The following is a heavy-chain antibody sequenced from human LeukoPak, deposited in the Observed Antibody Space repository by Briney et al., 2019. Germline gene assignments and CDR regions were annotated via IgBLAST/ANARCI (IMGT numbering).Heavy chain of an antibody. V-gene: IGHV3-21*04. D-gene: IGHD2-2*01. J-gene: IGHJ4*02. CDR2: ISSGSSYI. CDR1: GFTFSNYS. Sequence: GGSLRLSCAASGFTFSNYSMNWVRQAPGKGLEWVSSISSGSSYIYYADSVKGRFTISRDNSKNTLYLQMNSLRAEDTAVYYCAKEVVVVPAACFDYWGQGTLVTVSS. CDR3: AKEVVVVPAACFDY.